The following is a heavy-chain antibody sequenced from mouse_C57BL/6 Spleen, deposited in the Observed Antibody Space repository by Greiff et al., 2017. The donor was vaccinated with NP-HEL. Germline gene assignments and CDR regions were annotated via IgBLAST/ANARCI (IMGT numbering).Heavy chain of an antibody. CDR2: INPGSGGT. CDR1: GYAFTNYL. CDR3: ARGVTYYDYDGYAMDY. V-gene: IGHV1-54*01. D-gene: IGHD2-4*01. Sequence: QVQLQQSGAELVRPGTSVKVSCKASGYAFTNYLIEWVKQRPGQGLEWIGVINPGSGGTNYNEKFKGKATLTADKSSSTAYMQLSSLTSEDSAVYFCARGVTYYDYDGYAMDYWGQGTSVTVSS. J-gene: IGHJ4*01.